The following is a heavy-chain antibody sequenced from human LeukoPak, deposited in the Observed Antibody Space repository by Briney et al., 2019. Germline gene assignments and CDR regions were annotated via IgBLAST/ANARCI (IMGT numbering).Heavy chain of an antibody. D-gene: IGHD3-10*01. CDR1: GYSISSGYY. CDR3: ARDVTMVRGVLDMDV. CDR2: IYHSGST. Sequence: SETLSLTCAVSGYSISSGYYWGWIRQPPGKALEWIGSIYHSGSTYYNPSLKSRVTISVDTSKNQFSLKLSSVTAADTAVYYCARDVTMVRGVLDMDVWGKGTTVTVSS. V-gene: IGHV4-38-2*02. J-gene: IGHJ6*03.